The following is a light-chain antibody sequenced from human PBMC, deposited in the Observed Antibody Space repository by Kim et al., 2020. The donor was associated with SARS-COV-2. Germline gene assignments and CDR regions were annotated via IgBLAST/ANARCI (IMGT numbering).Light chain of an antibody. CDR2: IDN. V-gene: IGLV1-44*01. J-gene: IGLJ3*02. Sequence: GQRVTISCSGSSSNIGSNTVNWYQQVPGTAAKVVIYIDNQRPSGVPDRFSASKSGNSASLAISGLQPEDEADYYCAAWDVRLNGRVFGGGTRLTVL. CDR3: AAWDVRLNGRV. CDR1: SSNIGSNT.